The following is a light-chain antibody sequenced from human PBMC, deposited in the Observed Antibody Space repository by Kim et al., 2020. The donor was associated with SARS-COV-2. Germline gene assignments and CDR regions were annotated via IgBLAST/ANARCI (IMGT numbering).Light chain of an antibody. CDR1: QRVSSN. J-gene: IGKJ5*01. CDR2: GAS. V-gene: IGKV3-15*01. CDR3: QQYNNWPPDT. Sequence: EIVMTQSPATLSVSPGERATLSCRASQRVSSNLAWYQQKPGQAPRLLIYGASTRATGIPARFSCSGSGTEFTLTISSLQSEDFAVYYCQQYNNWPPDTFGQGTRLEIK.